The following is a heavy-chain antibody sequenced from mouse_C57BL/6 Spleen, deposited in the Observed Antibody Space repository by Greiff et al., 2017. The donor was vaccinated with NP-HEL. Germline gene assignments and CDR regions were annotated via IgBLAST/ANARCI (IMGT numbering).Heavy chain of an antibody. CDR2: IWSGGST. Sequence: VQLQQSGPGLVQPSQSLSITCTVSGFSLTSYGVHWVRQSPGKGLEWLGVIWSGGSTDYNAAFISRMSISKDNSKSQVVFKMNSLQADDTAIYYCARPHYYGSSYGAWFAYWGQGTLVTVSA. CDR3: ARPHYYGSSYGAWFAY. D-gene: IGHD1-1*01. CDR1: GFSLTSYG. J-gene: IGHJ3*01. V-gene: IGHV2-2*01.